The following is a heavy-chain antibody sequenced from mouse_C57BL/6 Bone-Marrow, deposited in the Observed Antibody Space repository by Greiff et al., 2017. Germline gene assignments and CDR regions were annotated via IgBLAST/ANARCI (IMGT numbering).Heavy chain of an antibody. Sequence: VQLQQPGAELVRPGTSVKLSCKASGYTFTSYWMHWVKQRPGQGLEWIGVIDPSDSYTNYNQKFKGKATLTVDTSSSTAYMQLSSLTSEDSAVYYCARSRWLYGDWGQGTTRTVSS. CDR1: GYTFTSYW. V-gene: IGHV1-59*01. CDR3: ARSRWLYGD. D-gene: IGHD2-3*01. J-gene: IGHJ2*01. CDR2: IDPSDSYT.